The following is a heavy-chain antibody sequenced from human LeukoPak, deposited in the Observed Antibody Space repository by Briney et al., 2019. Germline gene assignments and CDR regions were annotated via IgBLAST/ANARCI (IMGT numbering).Heavy chain of an antibody. CDR1: GFTFSSYS. Sequence: PGGSLRLSCAASGFTFSSYSMNWVRQAPGKGLEWVSYISSSSSTIYYADSVKGRFTISRDNAKNSLYLQMNSLRAEDTAVYYCARVTQSSPAPLTLPYNWFDPWGRGTLVTVSS. J-gene: IGHJ5*02. CDR2: ISSSSSTI. D-gene: IGHD1-14*01. V-gene: IGHV3-48*01. CDR3: ARVTQSSPAPLTLPYNWFDP.